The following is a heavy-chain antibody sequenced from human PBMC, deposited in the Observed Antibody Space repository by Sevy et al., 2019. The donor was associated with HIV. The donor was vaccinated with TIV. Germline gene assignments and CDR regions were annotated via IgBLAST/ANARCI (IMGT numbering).Heavy chain of an antibody. V-gene: IGHV3-21*01. CDR1: GFTFSTYT. CDR3: ARPYGSGSWEAFDI. J-gene: IGHJ3*02. Sequence: GGSLRLSCAASGFTFSTYTMNWVRQAPGKGLEWVSSISGSSNYIYYADSLKGRFTISRDNAKNSVYLQMNSLRVEDTAVYYCARPYGSGSWEAFDIRGQGTMVTVSS. D-gene: IGHD3-10*01. CDR2: ISGSSNYI.